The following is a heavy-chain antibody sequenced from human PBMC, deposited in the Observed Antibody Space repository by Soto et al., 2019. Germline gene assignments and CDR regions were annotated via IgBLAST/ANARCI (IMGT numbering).Heavy chain of an antibody. D-gene: IGHD5-12*01. Sequence: ASVKVSCKASGYTFTSYCMHWVRQAPGQGLEWMGKINPSGGSTSYAQKFQGRVTMTRDTSTSSVYMEVSSLRSEDTAVYYCARGMWLRFGGMVVWGQGTTVTVSS. CDR2: INPSGGST. CDR1: GYTFTSYC. J-gene: IGHJ6*02. CDR3: ARGMWLRFGGMVV. V-gene: IGHV1-46*01.